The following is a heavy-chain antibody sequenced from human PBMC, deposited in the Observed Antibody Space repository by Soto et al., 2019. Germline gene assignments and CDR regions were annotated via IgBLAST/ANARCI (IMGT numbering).Heavy chain of an antibody. D-gene: IGHD2-2*02. CDR1: GGSVSSGSYY. Sequence: SETLSLTCTVSGGSVSSGSYYWSWIRQPPGKGLEWIGYIYYSGSTNYNPSLKSRVTISVDTSKNQFSLKLSSVTAADTAVYYCARVCGTSSTSCYNVYGMDVWGQGTTVTVS. CDR3: ARVCGTSSTSCYNVYGMDV. CDR2: IYYSGST. J-gene: IGHJ6*02. V-gene: IGHV4-61*01.